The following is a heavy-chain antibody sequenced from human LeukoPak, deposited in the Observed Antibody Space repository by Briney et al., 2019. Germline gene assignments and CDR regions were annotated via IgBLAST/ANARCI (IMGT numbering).Heavy chain of an antibody. CDR3: ARHFMVRGDHYGMDV. Sequence: PSGTLSLTCAVSGGSISSSNWWSWVRQPPGKGLEWIGYIYYSGSTNYNPSLKSRVTISVDTSKNQFSLKLSSVTAADTAVYYCARHFMVRGDHYGMDVWGQGTTVTVSS. J-gene: IGHJ6*02. D-gene: IGHD3-10*01. V-gene: IGHV4-4*02. CDR1: GGSISSSNW. CDR2: IYYSGST.